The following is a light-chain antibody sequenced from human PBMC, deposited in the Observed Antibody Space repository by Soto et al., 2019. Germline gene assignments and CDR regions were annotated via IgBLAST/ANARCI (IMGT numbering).Light chain of an antibody. V-gene: IGKV1-27*01. CDR3: QQYENRPYT. Sequence: DIQMTQSPSSLSASVGDRVTITCRASQGIANYLAWYQHKPGKVPNLLIYAASTLQSGVPSRFSGSGSGTDFTFTISSLQPEDNATYYCQQYENRPYTFGPGTKVDIK. CDR1: QGIANY. CDR2: AAS. J-gene: IGKJ3*01.